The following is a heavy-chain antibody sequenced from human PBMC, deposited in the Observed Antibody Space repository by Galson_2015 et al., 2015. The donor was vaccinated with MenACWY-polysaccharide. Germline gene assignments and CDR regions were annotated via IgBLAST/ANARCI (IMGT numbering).Heavy chain of an antibody. CDR2: IRCKASGETT. J-gene: IGHJ4*02. V-gene: IGHV3-49*03. Sequence: SLRLSCAASGFTFGDYAVAWFRQAPGKGLEWVGFIRCKASGETTGYAASVKGRSTISRDDSKSTAYLQMNSLQTEDTAIYYCTRDRPIDYWGQGTLVTVSS. CDR1: GFTFGDYA. CDR3: TRDRPIDY.